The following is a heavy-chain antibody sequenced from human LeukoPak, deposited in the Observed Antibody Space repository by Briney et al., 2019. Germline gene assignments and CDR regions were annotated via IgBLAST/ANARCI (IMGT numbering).Heavy chain of an antibody. CDR3: TTDPREVPFDP. CDR2: IKQDGSEK. Sequence: GGSLRLSCAASGFTFSSYWMSWVRQAPGKGLEWVANIKQDGSEKYYVDSVKGRFTISRDNAKNSLYLQMNSLRVEDTAVYCCTTDPREVPFDPWGQGTLVTVSS. CDR1: GFTFSSYW. J-gene: IGHJ5*02. V-gene: IGHV3-7*02.